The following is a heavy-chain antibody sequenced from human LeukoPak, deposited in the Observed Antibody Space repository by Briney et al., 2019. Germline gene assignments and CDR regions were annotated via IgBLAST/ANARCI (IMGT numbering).Heavy chain of an antibody. CDR1: GFTFSSYA. V-gene: IGHV3-30-3*01. Sequence: PGGSLRLSCAASGFTFSSYAMHWVRQAPGKGLEWVAVISYDGSNKYYADSVKGRFTISRDNSKNTLYLQMNSLRAEDTAVYYCARDRISPGGMDVWGKGTTVTVSS. CDR3: ARDRISPGGMDV. D-gene: IGHD2-15*01. J-gene: IGHJ6*03. CDR2: ISYDGSNK.